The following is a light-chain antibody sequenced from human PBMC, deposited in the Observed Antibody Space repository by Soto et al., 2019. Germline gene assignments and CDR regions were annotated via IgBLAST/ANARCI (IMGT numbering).Light chain of an antibody. J-gene: IGKJ1*01. CDR2: GAS. V-gene: IGKV3-20*01. CDR1: QSVSSNF. Sequence: EIVLTQSPGTLSLSPGEGATLSCRASQSVSSNFLAWYKQKPGQSPRLLIYGASNGATGIPDRFSGSGSGTDFTLTISRLEPEDFAVYYCQQYGSSPRTFGQGTKVEIK. CDR3: QQYGSSPRT.